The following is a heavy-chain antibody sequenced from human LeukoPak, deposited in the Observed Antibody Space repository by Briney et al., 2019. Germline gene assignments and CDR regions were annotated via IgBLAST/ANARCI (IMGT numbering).Heavy chain of an antibody. Sequence: PSETLSLTCNVPGGSTSSYYWSWIRQPPGKGLEWIWYIYYSGSTNYNPSLKSRVTISVDTSKNQFSLKLSSVTAADTAVYYCARSTYDYEDYWGQGTLVTVSS. CDR2: IYYSGST. D-gene: IGHD4-17*01. V-gene: IGHV4-59*01. J-gene: IGHJ4*02. CDR1: GGSTSSYY. CDR3: ARSTYDYEDY.